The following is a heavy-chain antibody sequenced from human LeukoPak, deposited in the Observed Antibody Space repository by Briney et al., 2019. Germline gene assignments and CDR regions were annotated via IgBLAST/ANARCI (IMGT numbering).Heavy chain of an antibody. D-gene: IGHD3-10*01. CDR2: ISSSSSYT. CDR3: ARNYYLSGRLGYVDY. CDR1: VFSFSDYS. Sequence: PGGSLRLSCAASVFSFSDYSMSWIRQAPGKGLEWVSHISSSSSYTNYADSVKGRFTISRDNAKNSLYLQMNSLRVEDTAVYYCARNYYLSGRLGYVDYWGRGALVTVSS. J-gene: IGHJ4*02. V-gene: IGHV3-11*03.